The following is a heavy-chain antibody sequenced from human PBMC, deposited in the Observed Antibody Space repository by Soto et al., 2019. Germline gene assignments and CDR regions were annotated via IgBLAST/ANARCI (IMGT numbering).Heavy chain of an antibody. D-gene: IGHD3-16*01. J-gene: IGHJ6*02. CDR3: ARDLRDYYYGMDV. V-gene: IGHV3-66*01. CDR2: IYSGGST. CDR1: GFTVSSNY. Sequence: GGSLRLSCAASGFTVSSNYMSWVRQAPGKGLEWVSVIYSGGSTYYADSVKGRFTISRDNSKNTLYLQMNSLRAEDTAVYYCARDLRDYYYGMDVWGQGTTVTVSS.